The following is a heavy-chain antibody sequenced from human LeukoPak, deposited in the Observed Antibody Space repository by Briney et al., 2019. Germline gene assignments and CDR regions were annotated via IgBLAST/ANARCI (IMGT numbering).Heavy chain of an antibody. V-gene: IGHV3-49*04. CDR3: TREDVKVGAFDI. D-gene: IGHD2/OR15-2a*01. CDR1: GFTFGDYA. J-gene: IGHJ3*02. Sequence: GGSLRLSCTASGFTFGDYAMSWVRQAPGKGLEWVGFIRSKAYGGTTEYAASVRGRFTISRDDSKSIAYLQMNSLKTEDTAVYYCTREDVKVGAFDIWGQGTMVTVSS. CDR2: IRSKAYGGTT.